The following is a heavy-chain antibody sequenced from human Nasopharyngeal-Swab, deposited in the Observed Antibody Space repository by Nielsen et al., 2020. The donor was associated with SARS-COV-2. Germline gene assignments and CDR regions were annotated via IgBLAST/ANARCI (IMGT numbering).Heavy chain of an antibody. D-gene: IGHD2-21*01. J-gene: IGHJ3*02. CDR1: GGSVSSGGYY. CDR3: ARDTGWGYRAFDI. V-gene: IGHV4-31*03. CDR2: IYYSGST. Sequence: SETLSLTCTVSGGSVSSGGYYWSWIRQHPGKGLEWIGYIYYSGSTYYNPSLKSRVTISVDTSKNQFSLKLSSVTAADTAAYYCARDTGWGYRAFDIWGQGTMVTVSS.